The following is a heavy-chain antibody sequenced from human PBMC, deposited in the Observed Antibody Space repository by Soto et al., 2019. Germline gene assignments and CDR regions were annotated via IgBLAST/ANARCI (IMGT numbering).Heavy chain of an antibody. J-gene: IGHJ5*02. CDR3: ARAGIAVAGDARRVWFDP. D-gene: IGHD6-19*01. V-gene: IGHV4-4*02. CDR2: IYHSGST. Sequence: SETLSLTCAVSSGSISSSNWWSWVRQPPGKGLEWIGEIYHSGSTNYNLSLKSRVTISVDKSKNQFSLKLSSVTAADTAVYYCARAGIAVAGDARRVWFDPWGQGTLVTVSS. CDR1: SGSISSSNW.